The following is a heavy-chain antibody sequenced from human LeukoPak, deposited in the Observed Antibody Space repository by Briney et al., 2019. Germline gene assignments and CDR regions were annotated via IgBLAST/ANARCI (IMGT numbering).Heavy chain of an antibody. CDR3: ARAGRLTFDI. Sequence: SETLSLTCAVYGGSFSGYYWSWIRQPPGKGLEWIGEINHSGRTNYNPSLKSRVTISVDTSKNQFSLKLSSVTAADTAVYYCARAGRLTFDIWGQGTMVTVSS. V-gene: IGHV4-34*01. J-gene: IGHJ3*02. CDR1: GGSFSGYY. CDR2: INHSGRT. D-gene: IGHD6-25*01.